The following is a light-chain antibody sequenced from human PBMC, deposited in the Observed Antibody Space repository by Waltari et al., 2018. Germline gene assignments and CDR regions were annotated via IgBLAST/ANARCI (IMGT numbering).Light chain of an antibody. CDR3: CSYAGSTFV. CDR1: SSNVGSYTL. CDR2: EVD. J-gene: IGLJ7*01. V-gene: IGLV2-23*02. Sequence: QSALTQPASVSGSPGQSITISCSGSSSNVGSYTLVSWYQQNPGKAPKLMIYEVDKRASGIPGRFSGSKSDSTASLTISGLQAEDEAVYYCCSYAGSTFVFGGGTQLTVL.